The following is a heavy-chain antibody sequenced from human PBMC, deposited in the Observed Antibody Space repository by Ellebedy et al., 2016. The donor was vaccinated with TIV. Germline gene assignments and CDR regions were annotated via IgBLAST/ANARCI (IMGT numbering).Heavy chain of an antibody. V-gene: IGHV1-46*01. CDR3: AREEGHYGMDV. Sequence: AASVKVSCKASGYTFTSYYMHWVRQAPGQGLEWMGIINPSGGSTSYAQKFQGRVTMTRDTSTSTVYMELSSLKSEDTAVYYCAREEGHYGMDVWGQGTTVTVSS. CDR1: GYTFTSYY. CDR2: INPSGGST. J-gene: IGHJ6*02.